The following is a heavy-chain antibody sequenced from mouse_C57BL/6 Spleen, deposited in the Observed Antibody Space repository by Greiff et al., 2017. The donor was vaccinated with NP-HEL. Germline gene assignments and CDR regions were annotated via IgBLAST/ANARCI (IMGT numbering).Heavy chain of an antibody. D-gene: IGHD6-1*01. V-gene: IGHV5-9-1*02. CDR2: ISSGGDYI. J-gene: IGHJ3*01. CDR1: GFTFSSYA. Sequence: EVMLVESGAGLVKPGGSLKLSCAASGFTFSSYAMSWVRQTPEKRLEWVAYISSGGDYIYYADTVKGRFTISRDNARNTLYLQMSSLKSEDTAMYYGTRVGGQSAWFAYWGQVTLVTVSA. CDR3: TRVGGQSAWFAY.